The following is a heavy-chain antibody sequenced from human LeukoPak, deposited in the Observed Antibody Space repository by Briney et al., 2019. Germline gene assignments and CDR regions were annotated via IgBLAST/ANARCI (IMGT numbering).Heavy chain of an antibody. D-gene: IGHD5-18*01. CDR2: IYYSGST. Sequence: PSETLSLTCTVSGGSISSYYWSWIRQPPGKGLERIGYIYYSGSTNYNPSLKSRVTISVDTSKNQFSLKLSSVTAADTAVYYCARGTYSYGYVLFDYWGQGTLVTVSS. CDR3: ARGTYSYGYVLFDY. V-gene: IGHV4-59*01. J-gene: IGHJ4*02. CDR1: GGSISSYY.